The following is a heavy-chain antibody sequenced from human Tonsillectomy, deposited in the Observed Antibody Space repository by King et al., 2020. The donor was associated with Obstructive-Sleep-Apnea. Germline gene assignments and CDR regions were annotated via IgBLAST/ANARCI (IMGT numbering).Heavy chain of an antibody. CDR2: IYYSGST. CDR1: GGSISSYY. J-gene: IGHJ5*02. V-gene: IGHV4-59*01. Sequence: VQLQESGPGLVKPSETLSLTCTVSGGSISSYYWSWIRQPPGKGLEWIGYIYYSGSTNYNPSLKSRVTISVDTSKNQFSLKLSSVTAADTAVYYCARADGDRGRAWWFDPWGQGTLVTVSS. D-gene: IGHD4-17*01. CDR3: ARADGDRGRAWWFDP.